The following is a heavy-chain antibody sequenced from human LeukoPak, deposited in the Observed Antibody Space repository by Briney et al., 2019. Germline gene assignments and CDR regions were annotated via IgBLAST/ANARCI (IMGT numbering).Heavy chain of an antibody. V-gene: IGHV4-59*08. CDR3: ARHVNYYYYYGMDV. J-gene: IGHJ6*02. CDR1: GGSISSYY. Sequence: SETLSLTCTVSGGSISSYYWSWIRQPPGKGLGWIGCIYDSGFTNYNPSLKSRVTTSVDTSKNQFSLKLSSVTAADTAVYYCARHVNYYYYYGMDVWGQGTTVTVSS. CDR2: IYDSGFT.